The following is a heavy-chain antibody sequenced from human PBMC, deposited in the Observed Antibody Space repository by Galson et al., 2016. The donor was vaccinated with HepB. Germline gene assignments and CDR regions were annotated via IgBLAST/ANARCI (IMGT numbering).Heavy chain of an antibody. CDR1: GFSLSTSGVG. J-gene: IGHJ2*01. D-gene: IGHD3-22*01. CDR2: IYWDDDK. Sequence: PALVKPTQTLTLTCTFSGFSLSTSGVGVGWIRQPPGKALEWLALIYWDDDKRYSPSLKSRLTITKDTSKNQVVLTMTNMDPVDTSTYDCAHYYYDSSGYYPPYCDLWGRGTLVTVSS. V-gene: IGHV2-5*02. CDR3: AHYYYDSSGYYPPYCDL.